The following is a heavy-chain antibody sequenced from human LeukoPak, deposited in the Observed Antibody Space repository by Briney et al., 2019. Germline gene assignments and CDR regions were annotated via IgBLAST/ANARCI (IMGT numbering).Heavy chain of an antibody. CDR2: ISAYNGNT. CDR1: GYTFTNYD. V-gene: IGHV1-18*01. Sequence: ASVKVSCKASGYTFTNYDISWVRQAPGQGLEWMGWISAYNGNTNYAQKLQGRVTMTTDTSTSTAYMELRSLRSDDTAVYYCARAQYSSSWYHLDYWGQGTLVTVSS. D-gene: IGHD6-13*01. J-gene: IGHJ4*02. CDR3: ARAQYSSSWYHLDY.